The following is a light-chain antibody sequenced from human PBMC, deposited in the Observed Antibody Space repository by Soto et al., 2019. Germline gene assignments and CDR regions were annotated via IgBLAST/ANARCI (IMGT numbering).Light chain of an antibody. CDR1: QSINNW. CDR2: KAS. CDR3: QQYNSYPWT. J-gene: IGKJ1*01. V-gene: IGKV1-5*03. Sequence: DIQMTQSPSTLSASVGDRVTISCRASQSINNWLAWYQQKPGKVPKLLIYKASSLQSGVPSRFSGSGSGTEFTLTINSLQPDDFATYYCQQYNSYPWTFGQGTKVEIK.